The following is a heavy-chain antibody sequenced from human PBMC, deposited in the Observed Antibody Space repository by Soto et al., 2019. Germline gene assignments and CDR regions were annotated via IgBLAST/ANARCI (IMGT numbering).Heavy chain of an antibody. Sequence: GSLRLSCAASGFTFSSYGMHWVRQAPGKGLEWVAVIWYDGSNKYYADSVKGRFTISRDNSKNTLYLQMNSLRAEDTAVYYCARGVISPYYYDSTYWFDPWGQGTLVTVS. D-gene: IGHD3-22*01. V-gene: IGHV3-33*01. CDR1: GFTFSSYG. J-gene: IGHJ5*02. CDR2: IWYDGSNK. CDR3: ARGVISPYYYDSTYWFDP.